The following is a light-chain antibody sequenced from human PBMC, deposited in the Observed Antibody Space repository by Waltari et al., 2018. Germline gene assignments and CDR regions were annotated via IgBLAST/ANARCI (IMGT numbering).Light chain of an antibody. V-gene: IGLV2-14*03. J-gene: IGLJ2*01. Sequence: QSALTQPASVSGSPGQSITISCTGTNSDIGYYNYVSWYQQHPGKAPNLMIYDVSHRPSGISNRCSGSKSGNAASLTISGLQAEDEADYYCSSFTSSKTVIFGGGTKLTVL. CDR1: NSDIGYYNY. CDR3: SSFTSSKTVI. CDR2: DVS.